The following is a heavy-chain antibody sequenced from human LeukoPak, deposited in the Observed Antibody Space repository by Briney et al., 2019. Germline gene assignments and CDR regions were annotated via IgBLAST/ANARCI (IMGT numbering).Heavy chain of an antibody. CDR2: IYTSGST. CDR3: AREAPRPDY. Sequence: PSETLSLTCTVSGGSISSGSYYWSWFRQPAGKGLEWIGRIYTSGSTNYNPSLKSRVTISVDTSKNQFFLKLSSVTAADTAVYYCAREAPRPDYWGQGTLVTVSS. J-gene: IGHJ4*02. CDR1: GGSISSGSYY. V-gene: IGHV4-61*02.